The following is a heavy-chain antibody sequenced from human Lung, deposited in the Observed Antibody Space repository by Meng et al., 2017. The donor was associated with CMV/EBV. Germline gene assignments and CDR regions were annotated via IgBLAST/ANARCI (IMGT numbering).Heavy chain of an antibody. D-gene: IGHD2-15*01. CDR2: ISPSGGST. CDR1: GFTFSANT. V-gene: IGHV3-23*01. Sequence: GESXKISCAASGFTFSANTMNWVRQAPGKGLEWVSGISPSGGSTYYADSVKGRFTISRDNPKNTLYLQMNSLRAEDTAVYYCAKRGGGSGGSPYYGRDVWXQGNXV. J-gene: IGHJ6*02. CDR3: AKRGGGSGGSPYYGRDV.